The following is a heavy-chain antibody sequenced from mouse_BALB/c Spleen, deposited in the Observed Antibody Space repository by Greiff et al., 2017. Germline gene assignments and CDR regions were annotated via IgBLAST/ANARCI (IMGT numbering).Heavy chain of an antibody. CDR1: GFTFSDYY. J-gene: IGHJ4*01. CDR3: ARRGFIYYYGSSYYAMDY. Sequence: EVQGVESGGGLVKPGGSLKLSCAASGFTFSDYYMYWVRQTPEKRLEWVATISDGGSYTYYPDSVKGRFTISRDNAKNTLYLQMSSLRSEDTAMYYCARRGFIYYYGSSYYAMDYWGQGTSVTVSS. CDR2: ISDGGSYT. D-gene: IGHD1-1*01. V-gene: IGHV5-4*02.